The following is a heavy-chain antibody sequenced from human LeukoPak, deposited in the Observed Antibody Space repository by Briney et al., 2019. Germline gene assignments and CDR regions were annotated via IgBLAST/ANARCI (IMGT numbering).Heavy chain of an antibody. D-gene: IGHD2-2*01. CDR2: IYPGDSDT. CDR1: GYRFTDYW. V-gene: IGHV5-51*01. Sequence: GESLKISCETSGYRFTDYWIGWVRQMPGKGLKWMAIIYPGDSDTRYSPSFQGQVTISADKSIGTAYLHWGSLKASDTAMYFCATLKGSKPNYYFDYWGQGTLVTVSS. J-gene: IGHJ4*02. CDR3: ATLKGSKPNYYFDY.